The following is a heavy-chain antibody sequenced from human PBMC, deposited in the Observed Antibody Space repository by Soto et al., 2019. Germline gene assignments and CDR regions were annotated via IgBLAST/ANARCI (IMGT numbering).Heavy chain of an antibody. CDR3: ARAIYDIMTGYHY. Sequence: ASVKVSCKASGYTFTGYYIHWVRQAPGQGLEWMGWINPNSGGTNYAQKFQGRVTMTRDTSISTAYMELSRLRSDDTAVYYCARAIYDIMTGYHYWGQGALVTVSS. CDR2: INPNSGGT. CDR1: GYTFTGYY. V-gene: IGHV1-2*02. J-gene: IGHJ4*02. D-gene: IGHD3-9*01.